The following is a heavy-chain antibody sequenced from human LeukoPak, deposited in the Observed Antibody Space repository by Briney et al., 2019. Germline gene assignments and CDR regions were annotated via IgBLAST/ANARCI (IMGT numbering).Heavy chain of an antibody. CDR1: GGSISSGNYY. CDR3: ARDNGGYYDY. Sequence: PSETLSLTCTVSGGSISSGNYYWTWIRQPAGERLEWIGRIYASGTTNYNPSLKGRITISIDTSKNQFSLSLTSVTAADTAVYYCARDNGGYYDYWGQGTLVTVSS. V-gene: IGHV4-61*02. J-gene: IGHJ4*02. D-gene: IGHD3-22*01. CDR2: IYASGTT.